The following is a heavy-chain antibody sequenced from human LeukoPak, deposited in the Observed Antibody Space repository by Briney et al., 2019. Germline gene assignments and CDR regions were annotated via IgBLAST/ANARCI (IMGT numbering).Heavy chain of an antibody. CDR3: ARTEYYYDSSVGLDY. CDR2: INHSGST. D-gene: IGHD3-22*01. V-gene: IGHV4-34*01. Sequence: SETLSLTCAVYGGSFSGYYWSWIRQPPGKGLEWIGEINHSGSTNYNPSLKSRVTISVDTSKNQFSLKLSSVTAADTAVYYCARTEYYYDSSVGLDYWGQGTLVTASS. J-gene: IGHJ4*02. CDR1: GGSFSGYY.